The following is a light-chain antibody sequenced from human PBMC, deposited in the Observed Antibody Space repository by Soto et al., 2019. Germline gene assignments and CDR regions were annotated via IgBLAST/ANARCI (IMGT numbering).Light chain of an antibody. CDR1: QHINNY. CDR2: DTS. Sequence: DIQMTQSPSSLSASVGDRVTISCQASQHINNYLNWYQRKPGEAPKLLIYDTSHLQPGVPSRFRGSGFGAHFTFTISSLQPEDIGTYYCQQYDKLPLTFGGGTEVELK. J-gene: IGKJ4*01. CDR3: QQYDKLPLT. V-gene: IGKV1-33*01.